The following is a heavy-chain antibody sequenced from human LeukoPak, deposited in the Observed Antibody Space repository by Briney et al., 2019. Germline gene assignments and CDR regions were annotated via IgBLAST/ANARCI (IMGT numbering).Heavy chain of an antibody. D-gene: IGHD1-26*01. CDR3: ARDRGSREDGMDV. Sequence: PGGSLRLSCAASGFTFTDYYINWIRQAPGKGLEWVSYISSSSSYINYADSVKGRFTISRDNSKNTLYLQLNSLRAEDTAVYNCARDRGSREDGMDVWGQGTTVTVSS. CDR1: GFTFTDYY. V-gene: IGHV3-11*06. J-gene: IGHJ6*02. CDR2: ISSSSSYI.